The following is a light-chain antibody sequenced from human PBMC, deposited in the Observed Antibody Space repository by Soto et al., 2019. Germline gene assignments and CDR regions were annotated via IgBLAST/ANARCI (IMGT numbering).Light chain of an antibody. CDR2: NNN. Sequence: QSVLTQPPSASGTPGQKVTISCSGSSSNIGPNAVNRYQQLPGTAPKLLLYNNNQRPSGVSDRFSGSKSGTSASLAISGLQSDDEADYHCAAWDDSLNGLVFGTGTKLTVL. J-gene: IGLJ1*01. CDR3: AAWDDSLNGLV. CDR1: SSNIGPNA. V-gene: IGLV1-44*01.